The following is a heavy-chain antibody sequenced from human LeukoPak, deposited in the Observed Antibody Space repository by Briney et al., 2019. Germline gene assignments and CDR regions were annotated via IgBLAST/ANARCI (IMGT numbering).Heavy chain of an antibody. CDR2: ISTGSSYI. Sequence: PGGSLRLSCAASGFTFSSYGMHWVRRAPGKGLEWVSSISTGSSYIDYADSVKGRFTISRDNAKKSLYLQMNSLRAEDTAVYYCARDGYKPFDYWGQGTLVTVSS. D-gene: IGHD5-24*01. CDR3: ARDGYKPFDY. J-gene: IGHJ4*02. V-gene: IGHV3-21*01. CDR1: GFTFSSYG.